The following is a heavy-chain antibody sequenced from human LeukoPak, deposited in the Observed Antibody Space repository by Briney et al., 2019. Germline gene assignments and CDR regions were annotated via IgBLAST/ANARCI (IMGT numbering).Heavy chain of an antibody. D-gene: IGHD3-3*01. J-gene: IGHJ4*02. Sequence: GGSLRLSCAASGFTFSSYWMSWVRQAPGKGLEWVANIKQDGSEKYYVDSVKGRFTISRDNAKNSLYLQMNSLRAEDTAVYYCARDRTITIFGVVIELRFDYWGQGTLVTVSS. CDR1: GFTFSSYW. CDR3: ARDRTITIFGVVIELRFDY. CDR2: IKQDGSEK. V-gene: IGHV3-7*01.